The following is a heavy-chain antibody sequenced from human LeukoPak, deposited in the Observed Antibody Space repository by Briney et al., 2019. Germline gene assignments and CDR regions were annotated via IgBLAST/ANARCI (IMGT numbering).Heavy chain of an antibody. J-gene: IGHJ4*02. CDR2: FDPEDGET. D-gene: IGHD2-8*02. Sequence: GASVKVSCKVSGYTLTEFSMHWVRQAPGKGLEWMGGFDPEDGETIYAQKFQGRVTMTEDTSTDTAYMELSSLRSEDTAVYYCATGVLSPLDEYYFDYWCQGTLVTVSS. V-gene: IGHV1-24*01. CDR3: ATGVLSPLDEYYFDY. CDR1: GYTLTEFS.